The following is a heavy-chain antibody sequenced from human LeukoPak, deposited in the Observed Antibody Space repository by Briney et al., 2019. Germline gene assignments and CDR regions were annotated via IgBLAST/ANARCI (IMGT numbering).Heavy chain of an antibody. V-gene: IGHV4-38-2*02. J-gene: IGHJ4*02. Sequence: SATLSLPCTVSGFSISSGYYWGWIRQPPGNGLEWIGSIHHSGSPYYKSYLKSPVTISLDMSRQQFSLKLNSVTASDTAVYYCARQVGGMTTVTADFDYWGQGTLVTVS. D-gene: IGHD4-17*01. CDR2: IHHSGSP. CDR1: GFSISSGYY. CDR3: ARQVGGMTTVTADFDY.